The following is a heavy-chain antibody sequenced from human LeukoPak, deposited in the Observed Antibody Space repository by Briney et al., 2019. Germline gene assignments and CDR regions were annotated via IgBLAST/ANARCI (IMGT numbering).Heavy chain of an antibody. CDR2: ISGGAGTP. Sequence: GGSLRLSCAASGFTFSSYAMSWLRQAPGKGLEWVSGISGGAGTPYYADSVKGRFAISRDNSKSTLYLQMTSLRAEDTAVYYCAKRRTTVITMDYFDYWGQGTLVTVSS. D-gene: IGHD4-17*01. V-gene: IGHV3-23*01. CDR1: GFTFSSYA. J-gene: IGHJ4*02. CDR3: AKRRTTVITMDYFDY.